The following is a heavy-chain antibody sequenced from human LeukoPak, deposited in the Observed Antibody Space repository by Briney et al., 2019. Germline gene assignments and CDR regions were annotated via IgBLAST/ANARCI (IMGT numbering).Heavy chain of an antibody. CDR2: VYYTGRT. J-gene: IGHJ4*02. Sequence: SETLSLTCIVSGDSISSSSYYWGWIRQPPGKGLEWVGSVYYTGRTNYNPYLKSRVTISVDTSNNQFSLKLSSVTAADTAVYYCARDRRYSSSAGFDYWGQGTLVTVSS. CDR1: GDSISSSSYY. V-gene: IGHV4-39*07. CDR3: ARDRRYSSSAGFDY. D-gene: IGHD6-6*01.